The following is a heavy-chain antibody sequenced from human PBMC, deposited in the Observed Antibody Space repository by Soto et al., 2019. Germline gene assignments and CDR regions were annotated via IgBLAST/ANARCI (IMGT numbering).Heavy chain of an antibody. Sequence: DTLSLTCTVSGVSVTNSSYYWGWIRQSPGKGLEWIGSVYYRGRSYSKSSVKSRVTISVDTSKNRFSLSLNSVTASDTAVYFCVSQRTTVPTQAYFDYWGPGALVTVXS. CDR1: GVSVTNSSYY. D-gene: IGHD4-17*01. J-gene: IGHJ4*02. CDR2: VYYRGRS. V-gene: IGHV4-39*01. CDR3: VSQRTTVPTQAYFDY.